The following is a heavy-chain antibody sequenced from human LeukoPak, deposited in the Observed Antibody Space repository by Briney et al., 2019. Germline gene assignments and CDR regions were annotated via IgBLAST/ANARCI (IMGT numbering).Heavy chain of an antibody. CDR1: GFSFSSYG. V-gene: IGHV3-30*02. CDR3: AKEGQLGYCSSTSCYNDAFDI. J-gene: IGHJ3*02. Sequence: GGSLRLSCAASGFSFSSYGMHWVRHAPRNGLEWVAFIRYDGSNKYYADSVKGRFTISRDNSKNTLYLQMNSLRAEDTAVYYRAKEGQLGYCSSTSCYNDAFDIWGQGTMVTVSS. CDR2: IRYDGSNK. D-gene: IGHD2-2*02.